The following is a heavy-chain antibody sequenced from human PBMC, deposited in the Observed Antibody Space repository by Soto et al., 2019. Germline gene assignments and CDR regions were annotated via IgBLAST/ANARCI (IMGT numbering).Heavy chain of an antibody. V-gene: IGHV1-69*18. J-gene: IGHJ6*02. CDR1: GGTFSSYA. Sequence: QVQLVQSGAEVKKPGSSVTVSCKASGGTFSSYAISWVRQAPGQGLEWMGRIIPFIGTANYAQQFQGRVTLSADESPSTAYMELTSLRSEDTAAYYCSRVVMTTVPASYFYVIDVWGQGTTITVSS. D-gene: IGHD4-4*01. CDR3: SRVVMTTVPASYFYVIDV. CDR2: IIPFIGTA.